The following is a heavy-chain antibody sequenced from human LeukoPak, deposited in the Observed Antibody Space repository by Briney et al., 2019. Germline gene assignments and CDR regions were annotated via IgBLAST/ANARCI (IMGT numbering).Heavy chain of an antibody. J-gene: IGHJ5*02. D-gene: IGHD6-13*01. CDR2: IYYSGST. V-gene: IGHV4-61*08. CDR3: ARGRGQQLSRWFDP. CDR1: GGSISSSDYY. Sequence: TSSQTLSLTCTVSGGSISSSDYYWSWIRQPPGKGLEWIGYIYYSGSTNYNPSLKSRVTISVDTSKNQFSLKLSSVTAADTAVYYCARGRGQQLSRWFDPWGQGTLVTVSS.